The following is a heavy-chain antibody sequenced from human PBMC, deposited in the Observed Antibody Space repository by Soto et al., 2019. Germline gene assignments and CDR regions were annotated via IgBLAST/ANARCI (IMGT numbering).Heavy chain of an antibody. CDR2: ISGPGGVI. Sequence: EVQLLESGGGLVQPGRSLTLSCSASGFTFRSLAISWVRQAPGNGLEWVSTISGPGGVIYYSDSVKGRFTISRDSSRNTVYLQMNGLRADDTAVYYCAKDPIEDDSSWYDSYDYWGQGTLVTVFS. CDR1: GFTFRSLA. V-gene: IGHV3-23*01. J-gene: IGHJ4*02. D-gene: IGHD6-13*01. CDR3: AKDPIEDDSSWYDSYDY.